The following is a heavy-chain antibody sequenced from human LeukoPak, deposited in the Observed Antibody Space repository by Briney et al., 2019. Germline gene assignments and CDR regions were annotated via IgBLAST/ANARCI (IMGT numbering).Heavy chain of an antibody. D-gene: IGHD3-10*01. CDR3: ARDRWNGSGKSISYYYGMDV. V-gene: IGHV1-18*01. J-gene: IGHJ6*02. CDR2: ISAYNGNT. Sequence: ASVKVSCKASGYTFTSYGISWVRQAPGQGLEWMGWISAYNGNTNYAQKLQGRVTMTTDTSTSTAYMELRSLGSDDTAVYYCARDRWNGSGKSISYYYGMDVWGQGTTVTVSS. CDR1: GYTFTSYG.